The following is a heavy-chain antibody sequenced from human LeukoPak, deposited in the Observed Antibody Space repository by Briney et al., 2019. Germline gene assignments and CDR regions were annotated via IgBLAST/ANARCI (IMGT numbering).Heavy chain of an antibody. CDR1: GYTFTGYY. CDR3: ARSSSDHRLTRY. Sequence: ASMKVSCKASGYTFTGYYMHWVRQAPGQGLEWMGWINPNSGGTNYAQKFQGRVTMTRDTSISTAYMELSRLRSDDTAVYYCARSSSDHRLTRYWGQGTLVTVSS. CDR2: INPNSGGT. J-gene: IGHJ4*02. V-gene: IGHV1-2*02. D-gene: IGHD6-19*01.